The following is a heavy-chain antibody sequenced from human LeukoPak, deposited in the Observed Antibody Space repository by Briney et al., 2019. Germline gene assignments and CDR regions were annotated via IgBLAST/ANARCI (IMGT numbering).Heavy chain of an antibody. CDR3: ARGSYPGWYNGEFDY. V-gene: IGHV4-59*12. CDR2: IYYSGRT. CDR1: GGSISSYY. Sequence: PSETLSLTCTVSGGSISSYYWSWIRQPPGKGLEWIGYIYYSGRTYYNPSLKSRVTISVDTSKNQFSLKLSSVTAADTAIYYCARGSYPGWYNGEFDYWGQGTLVTGSS. J-gene: IGHJ4*02. D-gene: IGHD6-19*01.